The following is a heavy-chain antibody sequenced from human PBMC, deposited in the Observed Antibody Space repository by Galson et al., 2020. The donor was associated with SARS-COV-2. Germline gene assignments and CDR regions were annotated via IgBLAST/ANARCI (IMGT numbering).Heavy chain of an antibody. CDR2: ISHSGGT. CDR1: GTSISSGSYS. CDR3: ARLHYGEYAPEAFDI. V-gene: IGHV4-30-2*01. D-gene: IGHD4-17*01. J-gene: IGHJ3*02. Sequence: SETLSLTCAVSGTSISSGSYSWNWIRQPPGKDLEWIGYISHSGGTYYNPSLKSRVTISGDRSKNQFSLRLSSVTAADTAVYYCARLHYGEYAPEAFDIWGPGTRVT.